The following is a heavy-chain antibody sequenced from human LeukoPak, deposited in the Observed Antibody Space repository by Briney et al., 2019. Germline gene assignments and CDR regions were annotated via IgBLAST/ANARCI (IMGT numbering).Heavy chain of an antibody. D-gene: IGHD3-16*02. CDR2: ISSSSSYI. J-gene: IGHJ4*02. V-gene: IGHV3-21*01. Sequence: PGGSLRLSCATSGFTLSSYSMNWVRQAPGKGLEWVSSISSSSSYIYYADSVKGRFIVSRDNAKNSLYLQMNSLRAEDTAVYYCARDSQDYVWGSYHDSWGQGTQVTVSS. CDR1: GFTLSSYS. CDR3: ARDSQDYVWGSYHDS.